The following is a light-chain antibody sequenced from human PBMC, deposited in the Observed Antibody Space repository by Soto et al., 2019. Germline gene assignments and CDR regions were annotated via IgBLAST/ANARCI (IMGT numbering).Light chain of an antibody. CDR3: AAWDDSLTVV. J-gene: IGLJ2*01. V-gene: IGLV1-47*01. CDR2: RND. CDR1: SYNIGGNY. Sequence: QAVVTQPPSASWTPGQGVTISCSGSSYNIGGNYVYWYQQLPGTAPKLLIYRNDQRPSGVPDRFSGSKSGTSASLAISGLRSEDEADYHCAAWDDSLTVVFGGGTKVTVL.